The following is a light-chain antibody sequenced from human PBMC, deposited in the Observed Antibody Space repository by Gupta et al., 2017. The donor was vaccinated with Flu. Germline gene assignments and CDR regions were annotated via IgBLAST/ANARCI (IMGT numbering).Light chain of an antibody. CDR1: SSNIGNTF. J-gene: IGLJ1*01. CDR3: GTWDGSLTTDV. Sequence: QSVSTPPPSISAAPGQSVTISCSGSSSNIGNTFVSWYQQLPGTAPKLLIYENNKRPSGIPDRFSGSKSGTSAALGITGLQTGDEADYYCGTWDGSLTTDVFGTGTKVTVL. V-gene: IGLV1-51*02. CDR2: ENN.